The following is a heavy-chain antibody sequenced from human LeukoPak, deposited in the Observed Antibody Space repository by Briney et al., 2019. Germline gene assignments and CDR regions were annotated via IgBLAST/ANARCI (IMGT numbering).Heavy chain of an antibody. Sequence: SETLSLTCTVSGGSISSGGYYWSWIRQHPGKGLEWIGYIYYSGSTYYNPSFKSRVTISVDTSKNQFSLKLSSVTAADTAVYYCARTAALGATPYYFDYWGQGTLVTVSS. J-gene: IGHJ4*02. CDR2: IYYSGST. D-gene: IGHD1-26*01. CDR1: GGSISSGGYY. CDR3: ARTAALGATPYYFDY. V-gene: IGHV4-31*03.